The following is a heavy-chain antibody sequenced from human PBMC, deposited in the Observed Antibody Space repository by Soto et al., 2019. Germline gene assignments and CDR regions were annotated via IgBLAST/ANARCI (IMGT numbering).Heavy chain of an antibody. J-gene: IGHJ4*02. CDR2: ISCNGSNK. CDR1: GFTFSSYG. CDR3: AKGPSVEMATQFDY. D-gene: IGHD5-12*01. Sequence: GGSLRLSCAASGFTFSSYGMHWVRQAPGKGLEWVAVISCNGSNKYYADSVKGRFTISRDNSKNTLYLQMNSLRAEDTAVYYCAKGPSVEMATQFDYWGQGTLVTVSS. V-gene: IGHV3-30*18.